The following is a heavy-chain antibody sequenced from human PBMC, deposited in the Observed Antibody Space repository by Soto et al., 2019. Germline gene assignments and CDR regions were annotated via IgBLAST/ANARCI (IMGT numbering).Heavy chain of an antibody. D-gene: IGHD6-19*01. V-gene: IGHV3-23*01. CDR2: ISGGGGST. Sequence: EVQLLESGGGLVQPGGSLRLSCAASGFTFSSYAMSWVRQAPGKGLEWVSGISGGGGSTDYADSVKGRFTISRDNSKNTLSLQMHSLRAEDTAIYYCAKARDPVYRVAVAGVDYWGQGTLVTVSS. CDR1: GFTFSSYA. J-gene: IGHJ4*02. CDR3: AKARDPVYRVAVAGVDY.